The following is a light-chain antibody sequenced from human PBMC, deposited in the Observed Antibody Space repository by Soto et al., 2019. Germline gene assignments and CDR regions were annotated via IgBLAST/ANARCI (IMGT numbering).Light chain of an antibody. Sequence: QSVLTQPPSASATPGQRVTISCSGSSSNIGNNYIYWYHQLPGTAPKLLIYRNDQRPSGVPDRFSGSKSGTSASLAISGLRSEDEADYYCATWDDTLNAAVFGGGTKVTVL. V-gene: IGLV1-47*01. CDR3: ATWDDTLNAAV. CDR1: SSNIGNNY. CDR2: RND. J-gene: IGLJ2*01.